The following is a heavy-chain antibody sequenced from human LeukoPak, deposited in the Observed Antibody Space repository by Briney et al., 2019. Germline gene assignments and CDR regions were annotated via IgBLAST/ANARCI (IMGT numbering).Heavy chain of an antibody. CDR1: GGSISSYY. J-gene: IGHJ4*02. D-gene: IGHD3-16*01. Sequence: SETLSLTCTVSGGSISSYYWSWIRQPPGKGLEWIRYIYHSGSTYYNPSLKSRVTISVDTSKNQFTLKLSSVTAADTAVYYCARGRYGWLPFDYWGQGTLVTVSS. V-gene: IGHV4-59*01. CDR3: ARGRYGWLPFDY. CDR2: IYHSGST.